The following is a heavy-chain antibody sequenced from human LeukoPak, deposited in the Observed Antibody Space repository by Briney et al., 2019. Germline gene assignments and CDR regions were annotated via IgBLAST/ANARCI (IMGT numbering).Heavy chain of an antibody. CDR2: ISYDGSNK. CDR1: GFTFSSYA. CDR3: ARVKVYSPGPY. V-gene: IGHV3-30*04. Sequence: PGGSLRLSCAASGFTFSSYAMHWVRQAPGKGLEGVAVISYDGSNKYYADSVKGRFTISRDNSKNTLYLQMNSLRAEDTAVYYCARVKVYSPGPYWGQGTLVTVSS. D-gene: IGHD2-8*01. J-gene: IGHJ4*02.